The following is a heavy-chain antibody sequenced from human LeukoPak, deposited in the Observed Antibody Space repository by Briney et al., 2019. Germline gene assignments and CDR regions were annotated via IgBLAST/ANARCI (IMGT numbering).Heavy chain of an antibody. D-gene: IGHD1-26*01. CDR1: GGSISSGGYY. CDR3: ARDYSLSGSFLYYYYMDV. V-gene: IGHV4-61*02. J-gene: IGHJ6*03. CDR2: IYTSGST. Sequence: SPSETLSLTCTVSGGSISSGGYYWSWIRQPAGKGLEWIGRIYTSGSTNYNPSLKSRVTMSVDTSKNQFSLKLSSVTAADTAVYYCARDYSLSGSFLYYYYMDVWGKGTTVTVSS.